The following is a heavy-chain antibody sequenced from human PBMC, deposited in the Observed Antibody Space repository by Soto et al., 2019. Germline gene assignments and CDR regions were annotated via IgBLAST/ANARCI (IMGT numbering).Heavy chain of an antibody. D-gene: IGHD5-18*01. J-gene: IGHJ4*02. CDR3: ARDLRGYGTVDY. V-gene: IGHV4-31*03. Sequence: SETLSLTCTVSGGSISSDGYYWSWIRQHPGKGLEWIGYIYYSGSTYYNPSLKSRVTISVDTSKNQFSLKLSSVTVADTAMYYCARDLRGYGTVDYWGQGTLVTVSS. CDR2: IYYSGST. CDR1: GGSISSDGYY.